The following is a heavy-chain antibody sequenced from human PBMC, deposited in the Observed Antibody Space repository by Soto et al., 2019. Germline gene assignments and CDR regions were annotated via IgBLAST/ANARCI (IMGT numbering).Heavy chain of an antibody. D-gene: IGHD6-13*01. J-gene: IGHJ5*02. V-gene: IGHV5-10-1*01. CDR1: GYSFTSYW. CDR3: ARRHSSSSAFDP. CDR2: IDPSDSYT. Sequence: GESLKISCKGSGYSFTSYWINWVRQMPGKGLEWMGRIDPSDSYTNYSPSFQGHVTISADRSISTAYLQWSSLKASDTAMYYCARRHSSSSAFDPWGQGTLVTVSS.